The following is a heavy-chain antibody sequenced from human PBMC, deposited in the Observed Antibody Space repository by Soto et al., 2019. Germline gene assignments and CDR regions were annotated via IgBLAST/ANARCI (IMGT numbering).Heavy chain of an antibody. CDR1: GGSISSGGYY. V-gene: IGHV4-31*03. CDR2: IYYSGST. J-gene: IGHJ4*02. CDR3: ASGEPRYSYGYGIDY. D-gene: IGHD5-18*01. Sequence: LSLTCTVSGGSISSGGYYWSWIRQHPGKGLEWIGYIYYSGSTYYNPSLKSRVTISVDTSKNQFSLKLSSVTAADTAVYYCASGEPRYSYGYGIDYWGQGTLVTVSS.